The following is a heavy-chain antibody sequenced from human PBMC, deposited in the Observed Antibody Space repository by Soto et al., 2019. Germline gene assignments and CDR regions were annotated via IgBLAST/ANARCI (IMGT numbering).Heavy chain of an antibody. CDR1: GFTFSSYA. CDR3: AKDIAAAGTYHFDL. V-gene: IGHV3-23*01. D-gene: IGHD6-13*01. J-gene: IGHJ4*02. Sequence: SLRLPCAASGFTFSSYAMSWVRQAPGKGLEWVSAISGSGGSTYYADSVKGRFTISRDNSKNTLYLQMNSLRAEDTAVYYCAKDIAAAGTYHFDLWGPGTLITVDS. CDR2: ISGSGGST.